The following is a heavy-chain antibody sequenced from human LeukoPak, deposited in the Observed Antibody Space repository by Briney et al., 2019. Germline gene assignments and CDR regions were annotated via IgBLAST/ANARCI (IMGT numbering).Heavy chain of an antibody. J-gene: IGHJ4*02. D-gene: IGHD1-26*01. V-gene: IGHV3-23*01. CDR1: GFTFSSYA. CDR2: ISGSGGST. CDR3: AKDVGLKPSGPFDY. Sequence: QPGGSLRLSCAASGFTFSSYAMSWVRQAPGKGLGWVSAISGSGGSTYYADSVKGRFTISRDNSKNTPYLQMNSLRAEDTAVYYCAKDVGLKPSGPFDYWGQGTLVTVSS.